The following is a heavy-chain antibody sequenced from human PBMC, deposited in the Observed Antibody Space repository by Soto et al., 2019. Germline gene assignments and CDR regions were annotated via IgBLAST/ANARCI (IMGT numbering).Heavy chain of an antibody. D-gene: IGHD3-10*01. CDR3: ANGESDGAFDL. J-gene: IGHJ3*01. CDR1: GGSATNYA. V-gene: IGHV1-69*01. CDR2: IIPLVGTV. Sequence: QVQLVQSGAEMKKPGSSVKVSCKASGGSATNYAIDWVRQAPGQGLEWMGGIIPLVGTVNYAQTFKGRVTITADESTSTAYMELSSLRSDDTAVYYCANGESDGAFDLWGQGTMITVSS.